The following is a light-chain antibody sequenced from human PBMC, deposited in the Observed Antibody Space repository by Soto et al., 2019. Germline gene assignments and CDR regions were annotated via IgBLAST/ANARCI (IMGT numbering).Light chain of an antibody. CDR2: EVV. V-gene: IGLV2-8*01. CDR1: KNDIGGDDF. J-gene: IGLJ1*01. Sequence: QSALTPPPSAPGSPGQGVTIACTGTKNDIGGDDFVSWYHHHPGKAPRLLIYEVVQRPSGVPDRFSGSKSGTTASLTVSGLQAADEADYFCKSYAGSNTYVFGSGTKLTVL. CDR3: KSYAGSNTYV.